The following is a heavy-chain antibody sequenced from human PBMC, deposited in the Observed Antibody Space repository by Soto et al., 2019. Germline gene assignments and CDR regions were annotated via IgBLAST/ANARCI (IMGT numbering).Heavy chain of an antibody. CDR2: IYYSGTT. D-gene: IGHD3-3*01. V-gene: IGHV4-61*01. J-gene: IGHJ5*01. CDR3: ARGLVFGVAIPFFDS. CDR1: SGSVSSASYF. Sequence: SATLSLTCAVSSGSVSSASYFWAWIRQPPGKGFEWIGSIYYSGTTYYNPSLKSPVTITVDTSKNQYSLKMTSLATADTAVYYCARGLVFGVAIPFFDSWGQGTLVTVYS.